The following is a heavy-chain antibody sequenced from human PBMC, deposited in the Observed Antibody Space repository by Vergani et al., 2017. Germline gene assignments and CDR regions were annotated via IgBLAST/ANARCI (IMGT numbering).Heavy chain of an antibody. J-gene: IGHJ5*02. V-gene: IGHV4-59*08. CDR1: GGSISSYY. CDR3: ARRAFLSVWEWFDP. CDR2: IYYRGST. D-gene: IGHD2/OR15-2a*01. Sequence: QVQLQESGPGLVKPSETLSLTCTVSGGSISSYYWSWIRQPPGKGLEWIGYIYYRGSTNYNPSLKSRVTISVDTSKNQFSLKLSSVTAADTAVYYCARRAFLSVWEWFDPWGQGTLVTVSS.